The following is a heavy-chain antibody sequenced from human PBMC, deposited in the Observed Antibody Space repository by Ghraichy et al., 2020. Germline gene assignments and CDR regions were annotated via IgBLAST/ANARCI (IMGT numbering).Heavy chain of an antibody. CDR3: VKPYYDSSGYYYYYFDY. CDR2: ISSNGGST. V-gene: IGHV3-64D*06. CDR1: GFTFSSYA. J-gene: IGHJ4*02. D-gene: IGHD3-22*01. Sequence: GGSLRLSCSAFGFTFSSYAMHWVRQAPGNGLEYVSAISSNGGSTYYADSVKGRFTISRDNSKNTLYLQMSSLRAEDTAVYYCVKPYYDSSGYYYYYFDYWGQGTLVTVSS.